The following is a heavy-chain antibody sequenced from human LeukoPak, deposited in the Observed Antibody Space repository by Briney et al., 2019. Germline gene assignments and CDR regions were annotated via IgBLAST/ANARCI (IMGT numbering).Heavy chain of an antibody. Sequence: SETLSLTCTMSGDSISLYYWTWIRQPAGKGLEWIGRIHTSGNTNYNPSLKGRVTMSVDTSKNQFSLKLSSVTAADTAVYYCARESYDSGEFSWGQGTLVTVSS. CDR2: IHTSGNT. CDR1: GDSISLYY. V-gene: IGHV4-4*07. J-gene: IGHJ5*02. CDR3: ARESYDSGEFS. D-gene: IGHD3-22*01.